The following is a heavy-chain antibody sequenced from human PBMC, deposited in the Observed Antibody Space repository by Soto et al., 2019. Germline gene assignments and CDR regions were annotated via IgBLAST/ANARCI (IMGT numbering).Heavy chain of an antibody. CDR1: GGSISSSSYY. D-gene: IGHD3-22*01. J-gene: IGHJ3*02. V-gene: IGHV4-39*01. CDR2: IYYSGST. CDR3: ARTYYYDSSGPTEAFDI. Sequence: SETLSLTCTVSGGSISSSSYYWGWIRQPPGKGLEWIGSIYYSGSTYYNPSLKSRVTISVDTSKNQFSLKLSSVTAADTAVYYCARTYYYDSSGPTEAFDIWGQGKMVTVSS.